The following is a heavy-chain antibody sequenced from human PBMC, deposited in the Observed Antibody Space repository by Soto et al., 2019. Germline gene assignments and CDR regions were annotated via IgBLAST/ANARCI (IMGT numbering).Heavy chain of an antibody. CDR3: ARNMDYYYGRGSGNGHGV. CDR2: INPKCGDT. J-gene: IGHJ6*02. Sequence: QVRLVQSGAEVKEPGDSVRVSCEASGYTFTAYHIHWVRQAPGQGLEWMGWINPKCGDTGYAQDFQGRVYMTSHRSISTVYMELSRLTSDDTAIDYCARNMDYYYGRGSGNGHGVWGQGNTVTVFS. V-gene: IGHV1-2*02. CDR1: GYTFTAYH. D-gene: IGHD3-10*02.